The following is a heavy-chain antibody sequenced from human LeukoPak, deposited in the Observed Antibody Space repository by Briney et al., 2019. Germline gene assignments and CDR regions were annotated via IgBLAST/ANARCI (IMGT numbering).Heavy chain of an antibody. Sequence: GGSLRLSCAASVFTFSSYAMSWVRQAPGKGLEWVSAISGSGGSTYYADSVKGRFTISRDNSKNTLYLQMNSLSVEDTAVYYCIVFGDSNHWGQGTLVTVSS. D-gene: IGHD4-17*01. CDR3: IVFGDSNH. CDR2: ISGSGGST. J-gene: IGHJ5*02. CDR1: VFTFSSYA. V-gene: IGHV3-23*01.